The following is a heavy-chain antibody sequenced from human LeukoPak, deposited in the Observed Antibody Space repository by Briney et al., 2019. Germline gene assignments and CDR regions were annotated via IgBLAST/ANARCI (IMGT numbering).Heavy chain of an antibody. J-gene: IGHJ3*02. CDR2: MNRENGNT. Sequence: ASVKVSCKPSGYIFRNYDINWVQQAPGQGLEWMGWMNRENGNTGYAQKFHGRVTMTRHAPTNTAYMELTSLSSEDTAVYFCATPMANTFDAFDIWGQGSRVTVSS. V-gene: IGHV1-8*01. CDR3: ATPMANTFDAFDI. D-gene: IGHD5-24*01. CDR1: GYIFRNYD.